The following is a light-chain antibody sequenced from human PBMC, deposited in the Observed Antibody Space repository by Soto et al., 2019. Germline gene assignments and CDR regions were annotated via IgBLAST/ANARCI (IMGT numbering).Light chain of an antibody. CDR2: DVS. J-gene: IGLJ1*01. CDR1: SSDVGGYNS. Sequence: QSVLAQPASVSGSPGQSITLLCTGTSSDVGGYNSVSWYQQHPGKAPKLMIHDVSNRPSGVSNRFSGSKSGNTASLTISGLQAEDEADYYCSSYTSSSSYVFDTGTKVTVL. V-gene: IGLV2-14*01. CDR3: SSYTSSSSYV.